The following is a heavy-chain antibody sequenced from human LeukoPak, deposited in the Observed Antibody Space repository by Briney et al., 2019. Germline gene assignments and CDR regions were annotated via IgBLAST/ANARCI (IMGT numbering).Heavy chain of an antibody. CDR2: LSGTGHNI. V-gene: IGHV3-23*01. Sequence: GGSLRLSCVASGFTFSLYGMNWVRQAPGKGLEWVSTLSGTGHNIYYADSVKGRFTVSRDNSKNTVYLQMSSLRAEDTAVYYCAKGFYVSGSSNFDYWGLGTLVTVSS. CDR1: GFTFSLYG. J-gene: IGHJ4*02. D-gene: IGHD3-10*01. CDR3: AKGFYVSGSSNFDY.